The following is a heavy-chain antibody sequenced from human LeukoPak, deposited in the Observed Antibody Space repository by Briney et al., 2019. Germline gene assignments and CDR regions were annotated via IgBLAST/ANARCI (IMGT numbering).Heavy chain of an antibody. V-gene: IGHV3-30*18. CDR3: AKDSVEGFDY. Sequence: GGSLRLSCAAPGFTLSSYGIHCGRQAPGKGLEWVGVISYDGSNKYYADSVKGQFTISRDKFKNTLYLQMNSLRAEETPVYYCAKDSVEGFDYWGQGTLVTVSS. J-gene: IGHJ4*02. D-gene: IGHD6-19*01. CDR2: ISYDGSNK. CDR1: GFTLSSYG.